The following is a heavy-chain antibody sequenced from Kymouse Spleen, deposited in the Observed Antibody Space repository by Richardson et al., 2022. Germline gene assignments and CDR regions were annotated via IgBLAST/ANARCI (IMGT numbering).Heavy chain of an antibody. D-gene: IGHD2-2*02. CDR1: GGSVSSGSYY. J-gene: IGHJ6*02. CDR2: IYYSGST. Sequence: QVQLQESGPGLVKPSETLSLTCTVSGGSVSSGSYYWSWIRQPPGKGLEWIGYIYYSGSTNYNPSLKSRVTISVDTSKNQFSLKLSSVTAADTAVYYCARDEVPAAIGYYYYYGMDVWGQGTTVTVSS. CDR3: ARDEVPAAIGYYYYYGMDV. V-gene: IGHV4-61*01.